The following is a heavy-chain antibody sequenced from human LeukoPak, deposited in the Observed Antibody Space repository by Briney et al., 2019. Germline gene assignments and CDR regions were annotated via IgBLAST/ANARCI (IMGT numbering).Heavy chain of an antibody. D-gene: IGHD6-19*01. CDR1: GYTFTGYY. J-gene: IGHJ5*02. CDR3: ARVYSSGDKFDP. V-gene: IGHV1-2*02. CDR2: INPNSGGT. Sequence: PGASVKVSCKASGYTFTGYYMHWVRQAPGQGLEWMGWINPNSGGTNYAQKFQGRVTMTRNTSISTAYMELSSLRSEDTAVYYCARVYSSGDKFDPWGQGTLVTVSS.